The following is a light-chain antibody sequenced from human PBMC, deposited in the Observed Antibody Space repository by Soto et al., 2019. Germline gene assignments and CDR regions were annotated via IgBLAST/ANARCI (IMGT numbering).Light chain of an antibody. CDR2: AAS. V-gene: IGKV1-27*01. CDR1: QGISNY. Sequence: DIQMPQSPSSLSASVGDRVTITCRASQGISNYLAWYQQKPGKVPHLLIYAASTLQSGVPSRFSGSGSGTDFTLTSSSLQPQEVAAYYVQKYNSAPWTFGQGTKVEIK. CDR3: QKYNSAPWT. J-gene: IGKJ1*01.